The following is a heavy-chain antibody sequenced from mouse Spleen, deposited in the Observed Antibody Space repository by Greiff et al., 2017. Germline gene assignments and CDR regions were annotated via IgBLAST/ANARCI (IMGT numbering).Heavy chain of an antibody. Sequence: EVKLLESGGGLVQPGGSLKLSCAASGFDFSRYWMSWVRQAPGKGLEWIGEINPDSSTINYTPSLKDKFIISRDNAKNTLYLQMSKVRSEDTALYYCARSDGNYAYYYAMDYWGQGTSVTVSS. D-gene: IGHD2-1*01. CDR2: INPDSSTI. V-gene: IGHV4-1*02. J-gene: IGHJ4*01. CDR3: ARSDGNYAYYYAMDY. CDR1: GFDFSRYW.